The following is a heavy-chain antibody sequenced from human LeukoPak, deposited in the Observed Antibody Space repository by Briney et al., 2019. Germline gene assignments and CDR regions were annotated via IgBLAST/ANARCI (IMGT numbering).Heavy chain of an antibody. CDR2: INHSGST. CDR1: GGSFSGYY. J-gene: IGHJ5*02. Sequence: SETLSLTCAVYGGSFSGYYWSWIRQPPGKGLEWIGEINHSGSTNYNPSLKSRVTISVDTSKNQFSLKLSSVTAADTAVYYCARAPRTLVVPAAKKGGFDPWGQGTLVTVSS. D-gene: IGHD2-2*01. CDR3: ARAPRTLVVPAAKKGGFDP. V-gene: IGHV4-34*01.